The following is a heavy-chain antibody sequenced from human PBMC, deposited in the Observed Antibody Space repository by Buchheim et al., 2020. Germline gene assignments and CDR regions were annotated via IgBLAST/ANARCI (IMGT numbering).Heavy chain of an antibody. CDR3: ARDKYYGSGSASPGYYYYGMDV. Sequence: QVQLQQWGAGLLKPSETLSLTCAVYGGSFSGYYWSWIRQPPGKGLEWIGEINHSGSTNYNPSPKSRVTISVDTSKNQFSLKLSSVTAADTAVYYCARDKYYGSGSASPGYYYYGMDVWGQGTT. V-gene: IGHV4-34*01. CDR2: INHSGST. CDR1: GGSFSGYY. J-gene: IGHJ6*02. D-gene: IGHD3-10*01.